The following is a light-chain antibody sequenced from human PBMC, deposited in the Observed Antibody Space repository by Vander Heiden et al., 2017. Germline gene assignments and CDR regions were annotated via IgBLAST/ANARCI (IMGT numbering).Light chain of an antibody. V-gene: IGKV4-1*01. J-gene: IGKJ4*01. CDR2: WAA. Sequence: IVMTQSPASLAVSMGERATINCQSSQSLFYSSNTRNYLAWYQQKPGQPPTLLIYWAAARESGVPDRFSGSGSGTDFTLTISSLQAEDVAVYYCQQYFSTPLTFGGGTKVEIK. CDR1: QSLFYSSNTRNY. CDR3: QQYFSTPLT.